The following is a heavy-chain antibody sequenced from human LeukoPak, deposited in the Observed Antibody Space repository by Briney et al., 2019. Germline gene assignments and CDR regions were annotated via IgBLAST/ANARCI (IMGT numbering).Heavy chain of an antibody. CDR3: SSGSYQRTNAFNI. D-gene: IGHD3-16*02. J-gene: IGHJ3*02. CDR2: INPNSGGT. V-gene: IGHV1-2*02. CDR1: GYTLTGYY. Sequence: GASVKVSCKASGYTLTGYYMHWVRQAPGQGLEWMGWINPNSGGTNYAQKFQGRVTMTRDTSISTAYRELSRLRSDDTAVYYCSSGSYQRTNAFNIWGQGTMVTVSS.